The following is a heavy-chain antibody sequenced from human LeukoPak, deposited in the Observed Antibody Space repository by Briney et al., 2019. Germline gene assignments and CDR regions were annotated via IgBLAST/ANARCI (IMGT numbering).Heavy chain of an antibody. V-gene: IGHV3-53*01. J-gene: IGHJ4*02. CDR3: ARTFLSGDGYKVGYFDY. CDR1: GFTVSSNY. D-gene: IGHD5-24*01. CDR2: IYSSGST. Sequence: GGSLRLSCAASGFTVSSNYMSWVRQAPAKGPEWVSLIYSSGSTYYTNSVKGRFTISRDNSQNTLYIQMNSLRAEDTAVYYCARTFLSGDGYKVGYFDYWGQGTLVTVSS.